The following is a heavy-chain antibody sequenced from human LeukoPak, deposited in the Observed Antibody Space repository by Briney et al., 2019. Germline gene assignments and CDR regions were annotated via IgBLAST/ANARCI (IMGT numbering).Heavy chain of an antibody. CDR1: GFTFNSYA. V-gene: IGHV3-30-3*01. CDR2: ISYDGNNK. J-gene: IGHJ4*02. Sequence: GGSLRLSCAASGFTFNSYAMHWVRQAPGKGLEWVAVISYDGNNKYYADSVKGRFTISRDNSKNTLYLQMNSLKAEDTAVYYCARDPGVVVLIFSVDYWGQGTLVTVSS. D-gene: IGHD3-22*01. CDR3: ARDPGVVVLIFSVDY.